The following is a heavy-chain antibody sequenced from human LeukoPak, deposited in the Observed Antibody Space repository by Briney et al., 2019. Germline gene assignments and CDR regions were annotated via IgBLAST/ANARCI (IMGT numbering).Heavy chain of an antibody. J-gene: IGHJ6*03. CDR3: ARVGGSLYYYYYYMDV. CDR1: GGSISSHY. V-gene: IGHV4-59*11. D-gene: IGHD6-25*01. CDR2: IYYSGST. Sequence: PSETLSLTCTVSGGSISSHYWSWIRQPPGKGLEWIGYIYYSGSTNYNPSLKSRVTISVDTSKNQFSLKLSSVTAADTAVYYRARVGGSLYYYYYYMDVWDKGTTVTVSS.